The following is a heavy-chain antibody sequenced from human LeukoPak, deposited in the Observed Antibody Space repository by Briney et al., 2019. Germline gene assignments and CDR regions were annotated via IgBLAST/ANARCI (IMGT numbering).Heavy chain of an antibody. J-gene: IGHJ6*03. V-gene: IGHV1-46*01. Sequence: GASVKVSCKASGYTFTRFYIHWVRQAPGQGLEWMGIINPSGGSGNNAQKFQGRVTMTRDMSTSTAYMGLSSLRSEDTAVYYCARGAVVVPAAYYYYYMDVWGKGTTVTISS. D-gene: IGHD2-2*01. CDR1: GYTFTRFY. CDR3: ARGAVVVPAAYYYYYMDV. CDR2: INPSGGSG.